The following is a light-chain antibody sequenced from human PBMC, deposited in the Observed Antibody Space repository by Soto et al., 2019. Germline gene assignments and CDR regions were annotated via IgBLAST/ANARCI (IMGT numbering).Light chain of an antibody. CDR3: QHLRT. Sequence: DIQLTQFPSFLSASVGDTVTISCRASQGVSRFLAWYQQKPGKAPQLLIYDAYSLESGVPSRFSGSGSGTEFTLTISSLQPDDFATSYCQHLRTFGQGTKVDIK. CDR1: QGVSRF. V-gene: IGKV1-9*01. J-gene: IGKJ1*01. CDR2: DAY.